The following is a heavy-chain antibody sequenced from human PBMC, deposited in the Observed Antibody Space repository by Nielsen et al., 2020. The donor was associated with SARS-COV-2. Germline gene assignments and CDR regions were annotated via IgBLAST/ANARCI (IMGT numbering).Heavy chain of an antibody. J-gene: IGHJ4*02. V-gene: IGHV3-30-3*01. D-gene: IGHD6-19*01. CDR2: ISYDGSNK. Sequence: GESLKISCAASGFTFSSYAMHWVRQAPGKGLEWVAVISYDGSNKYYADSVKGRFTISRDNSKNTLYLQMNSLRAEDTAVYYCARDRLESSGLEGHYYFDYWGQGTLVTVSS. CDR1: GFTFSSYA. CDR3: ARDRLESSGLEGHYYFDY.